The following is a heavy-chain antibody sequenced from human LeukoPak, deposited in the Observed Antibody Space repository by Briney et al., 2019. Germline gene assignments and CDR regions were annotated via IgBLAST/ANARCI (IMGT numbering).Heavy chain of an antibody. CDR1: GFLFSNSW. D-gene: IGHD3-22*01. J-gene: IGHJ1*01. CDR2: INQDGSAK. V-gene: IGHV3-7*05. Sequence: QPGRSLRLSCADSGFLFSNSWMAWVRQAPGRGLEWLANINQDGSAKTCVDSVKGRFTISRDNAKNSLYLQMNSLRAEDTAMYYCARDPAYYYDSSGYYDDWGQGTLVTVSS. CDR3: ARDPAYYYDSSGYYDD.